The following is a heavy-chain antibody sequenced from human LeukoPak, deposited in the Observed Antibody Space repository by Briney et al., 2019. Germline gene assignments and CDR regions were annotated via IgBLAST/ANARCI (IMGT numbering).Heavy chain of an antibody. CDR2: INHSGST. V-gene: IGHV4-34*01. J-gene: IGHJ1*01. CDR3: ARAAGSSSWLEYFQH. CDR1: GGSFSGYY. D-gene: IGHD6-13*01. Sequence: SETLSLTCAVYGGSFSGYYWSWIRQPPGKGLEWIGEINHSGSTNYNPSLKSRVTISVDTSKNQFSLRLSSVTAADTAVYYCARAAGSSSWLEYFQHWGQGTLVTVSS.